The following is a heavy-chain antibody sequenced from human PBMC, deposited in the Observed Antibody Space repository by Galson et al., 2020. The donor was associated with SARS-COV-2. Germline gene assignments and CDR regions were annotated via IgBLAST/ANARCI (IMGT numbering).Heavy chain of an antibody. CDR2: IYYSGST. CDR1: GGSISSYY. CDR3: ARDDGNLDY. D-gene: IGHD2-15*01. Sequence: SETLSLTCTVSGGSISSYYWSWIRQPPGKGLEWIGYIYYSGSTNYNPSLKSRVTISVDTSKNQFSLKLSSVTAADTAVYYCARDDGNLDYWGQGTLVTVSS. J-gene: IGHJ4*02. V-gene: IGHV4-59*01.